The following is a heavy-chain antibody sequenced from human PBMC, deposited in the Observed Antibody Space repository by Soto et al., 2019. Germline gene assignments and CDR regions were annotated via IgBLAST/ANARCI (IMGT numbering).Heavy chain of an antibody. D-gene: IGHD6-19*01. V-gene: IGHV3-53*02. CDR1: GFTVSSNY. J-gene: IGHJ5*02. CDR3: ARDRRAVAGTWFDP. CDR2: IYSGGST. Sequence: EVQLVETGGGLIQLGGSLRLSCAASGFTVSSNYMSWVRQAPGKGLEWVSVIYSGGSTYYADSVKGRFTISRDNSKNTLYLQMNSLRAEDTAVYYCARDRRAVAGTWFDPWGQGTLVTVSS.